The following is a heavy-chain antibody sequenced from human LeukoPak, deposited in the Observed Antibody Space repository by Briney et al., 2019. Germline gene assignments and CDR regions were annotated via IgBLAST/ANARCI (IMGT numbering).Heavy chain of an antibody. CDR1: GFTVSSNY. V-gene: IGHV3-23*01. J-gene: IGHJ4*02. CDR3: AKKGSRDIVATSGPPYFDY. D-gene: IGHD5-12*01. Sequence: GGSLRLSCAASGFTVSSNYMSWVRQAPGKGLEWVSAISGSGGSTYYADSVKGRFTISRDNSKNTLYLQMNSLRAEDTAVYYCAKKGSRDIVATSGPPYFDYWGQGTLVTVSS. CDR2: ISGSGGST.